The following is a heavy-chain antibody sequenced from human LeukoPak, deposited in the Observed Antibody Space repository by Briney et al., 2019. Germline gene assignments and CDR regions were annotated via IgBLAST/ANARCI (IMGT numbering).Heavy chain of an antibody. CDR1: GFTFDDYA. Sequence: GGSLRLSCTASGFTFDDYAMHWVRQAPGKGLEWVSSISSNSGNIGYADSVKGRFTISRDNAKNSLCLQMNSLRAEDTALYYCAKDGYSSGWYIDYWGQGTLVTVSS. CDR2: ISSNSGNI. V-gene: IGHV3-9*01. J-gene: IGHJ4*02. D-gene: IGHD6-19*01. CDR3: AKDGYSSGWYIDY.